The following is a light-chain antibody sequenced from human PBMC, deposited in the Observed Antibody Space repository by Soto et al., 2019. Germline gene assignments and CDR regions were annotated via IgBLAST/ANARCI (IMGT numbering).Light chain of an antibody. Sequence: DIVLTQSPGTLSLSPGKRATLSCSASQSVSSNLAWYQQKPGQAPRLLIYGASTRATGIPARFSVSGSGTEFTLTISSLQSEDFAVYYCQQYNNWPRWTFGQGTKVDIK. CDR2: GAS. V-gene: IGKV3-15*01. CDR1: QSVSSN. J-gene: IGKJ1*01. CDR3: QQYNNWPRWT.